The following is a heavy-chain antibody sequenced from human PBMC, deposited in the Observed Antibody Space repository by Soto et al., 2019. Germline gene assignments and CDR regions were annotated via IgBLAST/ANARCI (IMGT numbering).Heavy chain of an antibody. CDR3: AGWGFGELFTGY. CDR2: IIPILGIA. J-gene: IGHJ4*02. Sequence: QVQLVQSGAEVKKPGSSVKVSCKASGGTFSSYTISWVRQAPGQGLEWMGRIIPILGIANYAQKFQGRVTITADKSTSTAYRELSSLRSEDTAVYYCAGWGFGELFTGYWGQGTLVTVSS. D-gene: IGHD3-10*01. CDR1: GGTFSSYT. V-gene: IGHV1-69*02.